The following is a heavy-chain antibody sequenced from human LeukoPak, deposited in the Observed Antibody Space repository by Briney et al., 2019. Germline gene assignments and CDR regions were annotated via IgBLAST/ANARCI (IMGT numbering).Heavy chain of an antibody. CDR1: GLSFSSYT. CDR2: ISSKSRTV. D-gene: IGHD3-3*01. CDR3: AKDLRRLLEWLPDAFDI. J-gene: IGHJ3*02. Sequence: GGSLRLSCAASGLSFSSYTMMWVRQAPGKGLELISYISSKSRTVYYADSVKGRFTISRDNSKYTLYLQMNSLRAEDTAIYYCAKDLRRLLEWLPDAFDIWGQGTMVTVSS. V-gene: IGHV3-48*01.